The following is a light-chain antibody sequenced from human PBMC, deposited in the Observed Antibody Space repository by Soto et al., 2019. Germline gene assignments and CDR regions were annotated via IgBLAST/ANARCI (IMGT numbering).Light chain of an antibody. V-gene: IGKV3-20*01. CDR2: GAY. Sequence: DIVWTHAPVTLSLSPVERATLSFRASQSVSSSFLAWYQQKPGQAHRLLIYGAYSRATGIPDRFSGSGSGTDFTLTIRRLEPEDFAVYYCHKYGSSHAKLGKGTPGDI. J-gene: IGKJ1*01. CDR1: QSVSSSF. CDR3: HKYGSSHAK.